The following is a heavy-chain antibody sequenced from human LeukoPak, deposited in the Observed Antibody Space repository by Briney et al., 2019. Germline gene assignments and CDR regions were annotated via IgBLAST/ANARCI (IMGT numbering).Heavy chain of an antibody. CDR1: GLSLSTSGMC. CDR3: ARILYSSSSGYYYMDV. D-gene: IGHD6-13*01. V-gene: IGHV2-70*11. CDR2: IDWDDDK. J-gene: IGHJ6*03. Sequence: SGPALVKPTQTLTLTCTFSGLSLSTSGMCVSWIRQPPGKALEWLARIDWDDDKYYSTSLKTRLTISKDTSKNQVVLTMTNMDPVDTATYYCARILYSSSSGYYYMDVWGKGTTVTVSS.